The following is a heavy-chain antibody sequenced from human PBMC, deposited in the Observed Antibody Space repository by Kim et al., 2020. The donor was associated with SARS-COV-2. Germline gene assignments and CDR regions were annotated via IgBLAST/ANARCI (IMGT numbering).Heavy chain of an antibody. CDR1: GYTFTSYA. Sequence: ASVKVSCKASGYTFTSYAMNWVRQATGQGPEWMGWINTNTGNPTYAQDFTGRFVFSLDTSVSTAYLQISSLKAEDTAVYYCARGGRGFGEPLSGYWGQGTLVTVSS. V-gene: IGHV7-4-1*02. CDR3: ARGGRGFGEPLSGY. J-gene: IGHJ4*02. CDR2: INTNTGNP. D-gene: IGHD3-10*01.